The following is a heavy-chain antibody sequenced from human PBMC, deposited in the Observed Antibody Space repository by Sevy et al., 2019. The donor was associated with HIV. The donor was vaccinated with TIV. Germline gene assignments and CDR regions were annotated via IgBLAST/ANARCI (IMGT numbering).Heavy chain of an antibody. J-gene: IGHJ4*02. CDR3: ATTKDYYESSGSPFDD. CDR1: EVIFSTYA. Sequence: GGSLRLSCVVSEVIFSTYAMSWVRQAPGKGLEWVSSISAVGSSTYHADSVKGRFTISRDNAKNTVYLQMNSLRPEDTAVYYCATTKDYYESSGSPFDDWGQGTLVTVSS. V-gene: IGHV3-23*01. D-gene: IGHD3-22*01. CDR2: ISAVGSST.